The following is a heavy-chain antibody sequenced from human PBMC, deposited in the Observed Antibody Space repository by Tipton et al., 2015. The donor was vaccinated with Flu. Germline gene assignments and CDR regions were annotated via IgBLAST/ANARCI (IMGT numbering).Heavy chain of an antibody. D-gene: IGHD1-14*01. CDR3: AIEVDVHEAGVWFDP. CDR1: GGMFSTHI. CDR2: IIPIIGVP. Sequence: QVQLVQSGAEVKTPGSSVKVSCRASGGMFSTHIISWLRQAPGQGPEWMGRIIPIIGVPNYAQMFQGRVTITADKSTNTAHMDLSSLRSDDTAVYYCAIEVDVHEAGVWFDPWGQGTLVTVSS. J-gene: IGHJ5*02. V-gene: IGHV1-69*09.